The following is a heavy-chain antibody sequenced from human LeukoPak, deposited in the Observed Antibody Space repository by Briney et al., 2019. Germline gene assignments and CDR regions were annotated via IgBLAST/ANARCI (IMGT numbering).Heavy chain of an antibody. CDR1: GGSFSGYY. D-gene: IGHD3-22*01. Sequence: SETLSLTCAVYGGSFSGYYWSWIRQPPGKGLEWIGEINHSGSTNYNPSLKSRVTISVDTSKNQFSLKLSSVTAADTAVYYCARVTMIVVVNWFDPWGQGTLVTVSS. J-gene: IGHJ5*02. V-gene: IGHV4-34*01. CDR2: INHSGST. CDR3: ARVTMIVVVNWFDP.